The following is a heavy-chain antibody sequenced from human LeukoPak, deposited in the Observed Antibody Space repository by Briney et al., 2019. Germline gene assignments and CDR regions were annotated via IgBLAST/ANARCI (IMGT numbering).Heavy chain of an antibody. V-gene: IGHV4-34*01. J-gene: IGHJ4*02. Sequence: PSETLSLTCAVYGGSFSDYFWTWIRQPPGKGLEWIGEVHPRGRTNYKSSLKSRVTISVDTSKNQFSLSLSSVTAADTAVYFCASSSYDLLTGLGLTHDFWGQGTLVTVSS. D-gene: IGHD3-9*01. CDR3: ASSSYDLLTGLGLTHDF. CDR1: GGSFSDYF. CDR2: VHPRGRT.